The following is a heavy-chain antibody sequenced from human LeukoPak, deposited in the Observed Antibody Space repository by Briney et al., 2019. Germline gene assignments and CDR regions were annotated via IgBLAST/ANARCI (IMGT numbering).Heavy chain of an antibody. V-gene: IGHV3-23*01. CDR1: GFTFSSYA. J-gene: IGHJ4*02. D-gene: IGHD2-8*01. CDR2: ISGSGGGT. Sequence: PGRSLTLSCAPAGFTFSSYAMSWVRQAPGKGLEWVSAISGSGGGTHYADSVKGRFTISRDNSKNTLYLQMNSLRAEDTAVYYCAKQSYGMVYAIVDYWGQGTLVTVSS. CDR3: AKQSYGMVYAIVDY.